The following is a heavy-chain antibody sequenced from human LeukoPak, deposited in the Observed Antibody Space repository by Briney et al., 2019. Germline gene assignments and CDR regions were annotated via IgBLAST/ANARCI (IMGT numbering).Heavy chain of an antibody. J-gene: IGHJ4*02. Sequence: PSENLSLTCAVYGGSFSGYYWSWIRQPPGKGLEWIGEINHSGSTNYNPSLKSRVTISVDTSKNQFSLKLRSVTAADTAVYYCARLSGSPDYWGQGTLVTVSS. CDR3: ARLSGSPDY. V-gene: IGHV4-34*01. CDR1: GGSFSGYY. D-gene: IGHD2/OR15-2a*01. CDR2: INHSGST.